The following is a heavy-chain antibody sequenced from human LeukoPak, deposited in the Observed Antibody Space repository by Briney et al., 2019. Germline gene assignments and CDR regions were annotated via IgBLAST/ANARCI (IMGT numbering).Heavy chain of an antibody. V-gene: IGHV3-33*01. D-gene: IGHD5-12*01. CDR3: ARDDSDFVVATTYILDY. CDR1: GFTFSSYG. Sequence: GGSLRLSCAASGFTFSSYGMHWVRQAPGKGLEWVAVIWYDGSNKYYADSVKGRFTISRDNSKNTLYLQMNSLRAEDPAVYYCARDDSDFVVATTYILDYWGQGTLVTVSS. CDR2: IWYDGSNK. J-gene: IGHJ4*02.